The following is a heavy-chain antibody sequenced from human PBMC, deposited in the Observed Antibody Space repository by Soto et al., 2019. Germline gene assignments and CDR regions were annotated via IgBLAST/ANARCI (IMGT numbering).Heavy chain of an antibody. CDR2: INWNGGST. CDR1: GFTFDDYG. CDR3: ARDDSSGYYYPPVYYGMDV. J-gene: IGHJ6*02. V-gene: IGHV3-20*04. Sequence: PGGSLRLSCAVSGFTFDDYGMNWVRQAPGKGLEWVSGINWNGGSTGYADSVKGRFTISRDNAKNSLYLQMNGLRAEDTALYYCARDDSSGYYYPPVYYGMDVWGQGTTVTVSS. D-gene: IGHD3-22*01.